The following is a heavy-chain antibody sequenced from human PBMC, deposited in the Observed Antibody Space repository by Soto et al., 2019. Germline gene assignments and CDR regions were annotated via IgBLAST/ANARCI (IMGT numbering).Heavy chain of an antibody. V-gene: IGHV4-30-4*01. Sequence: QVQLQESGPGLVKPSQTLSLTCTVSGGSISSGDYYWSWIRQPPGKGLEWIAYIYYGGSTYYNPSLKSRVXXSXDXXKNQFSLKLNSVTAADTAVYYCAREWRYSTWYFDLWGRGTLVTVSS. J-gene: IGHJ2*01. CDR1: GGSISSGDYY. D-gene: IGHD5-12*01. CDR3: AREWRYSTWYFDL. CDR2: IYYGGST.